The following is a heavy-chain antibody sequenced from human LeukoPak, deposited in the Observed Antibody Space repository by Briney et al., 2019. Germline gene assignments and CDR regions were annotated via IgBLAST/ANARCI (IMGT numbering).Heavy chain of an antibody. J-gene: IGHJ4*02. CDR1: GGSISSFY. Sequence: SETLSLTCTVSGGSISSFYWSWIRQPPGKGLEWTGYIYYSGSTNYNPSLKSRVTISVDTSQNQFSLKVSSVTAADTAVYYCARRHSSGWYYFDYWGQGTLVTVSS. CDR2: IYYSGST. V-gene: IGHV4-59*08. CDR3: ARRHSSGWYYFDY. D-gene: IGHD6-19*01.